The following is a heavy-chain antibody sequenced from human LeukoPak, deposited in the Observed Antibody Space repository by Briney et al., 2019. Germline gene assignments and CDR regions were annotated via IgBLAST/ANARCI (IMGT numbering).Heavy chain of an antibody. V-gene: IGHV3-7*01. J-gene: IGHJ4*02. CDR3: ARDAGWGRFDS. CDR1: GFAFTGHW. D-gene: IGHD1-26*01. Sequence: GGSLRLSCADSGFAFTGHWVTWVRLAPGKGLEWVANINQDGSVTWYVDSVKGRFTLSRDNAKNSVFLQMNSLRADDTAVYFCARDAGWGRFDSWGRGTLLTVSS. CDR2: INQDGSVT.